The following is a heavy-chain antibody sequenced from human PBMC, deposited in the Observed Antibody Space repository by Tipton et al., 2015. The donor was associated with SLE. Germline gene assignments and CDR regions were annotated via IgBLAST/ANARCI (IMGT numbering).Heavy chain of an antibody. D-gene: IGHD6-19*01. V-gene: IGHV4-39*02. CDR2: LYYTGTT. CDR3: AKSSPGYTSGGGSLDY. Sequence: TLSLTCTVSGDSISGSSDYWGWIRQSPGKGLEWIGNLYYTGTTFYTPSLQSRVTLSVDTSKNRFSLKLSSVTAADTAVYYCAKSSPGYTSGGGSLDYWGQGILVTVSS. J-gene: IGHJ4*02. CDR1: GDSISGSSDY.